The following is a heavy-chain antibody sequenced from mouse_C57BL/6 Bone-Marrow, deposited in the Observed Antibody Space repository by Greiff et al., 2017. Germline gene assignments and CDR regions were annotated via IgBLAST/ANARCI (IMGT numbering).Heavy chain of an antibody. CDR3: YYSNYGLTFDFDY. V-gene: IGHV1-55*01. CDR2: IYPGSGST. Sequence: QVQLQQPGAELVKPGASVKMSCKASGYTFTSYWITWVKQRPGQGLEWIGDIYPGSGSTNYNEKFKSKATLTVYTSSSTAYMQLSSLTSEDSAVYYCYYSNYGLTFDFDYWGQGTTLTVSS. CDR1: GYTFTSYW. J-gene: IGHJ2*01. D-gene: IGHD2-5*01.